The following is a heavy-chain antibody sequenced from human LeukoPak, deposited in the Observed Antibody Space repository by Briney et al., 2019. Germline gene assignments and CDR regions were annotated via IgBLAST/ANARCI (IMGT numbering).Heavy chain of an antibody. D-gene: IGHD3-9*01. J-gene: IGHJ6*03. CDR2: IDWNDDK. CDR1: GFSLNTSGMG. V-gene: IGHV2-5*04. Sequence: SGPTLVNPTQTLTLTCTLSGFSLNTSGMGVGWIRQPPGKALEWLALIDWNDDKRYSTSLRSRLTITKDTSKNQVVLTVTNMDPVDTGTYYCVRYYDILTGSYYYYYYMDVWGKGTTVTVSS. CDR3: VRYYDILTGSYYYYYYMDV.